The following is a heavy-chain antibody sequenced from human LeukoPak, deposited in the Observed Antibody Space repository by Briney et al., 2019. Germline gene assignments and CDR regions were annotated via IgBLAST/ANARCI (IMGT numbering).Heavy chain of an antibody. Sequence: ASVKVSCKASGYTFTGYYMHWVRQAPGQGLEWMGWINPNSGGTNYAQKFQGRVTMTRDTSISTAYMELSRLRSDDTAVYYCAIDPGQDIAMVEVYYYYGMDVWGQGTTVTVSS. CDR1: GYTFTGYY. J-gene: IGHJ6*02. D-gene: IGHD5-18*01. CDR3: AIDPGQDIAMVEVYYYYGMDV. CDR2: INPNSGGT. V-gene: IGHV1-2*02.